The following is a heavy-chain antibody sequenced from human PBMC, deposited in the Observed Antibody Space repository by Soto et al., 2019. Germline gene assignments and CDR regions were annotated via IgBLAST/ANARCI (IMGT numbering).Heavy chain of an antibody. D-gene: IGHD3-10*01. J-gene: IGHJ6*02. Sequence: PSETLSLTCAVSGGSISSGGYFWSWIRQPPGKGLEWIGYIYHSGSTYYNPSLKSRVTISVDKSKNQFSLKLSSVTAADTAVYNCARVKGDYYYGSGSYYNSYGMDVWGQGTTVTVSS. V-gene: IGHV4-30-2*01. CDR3: ARVKGDYYYGSGSYYNSYGMDV. CDR2: IYHSGST. CDR1: GGSISSGGYF.